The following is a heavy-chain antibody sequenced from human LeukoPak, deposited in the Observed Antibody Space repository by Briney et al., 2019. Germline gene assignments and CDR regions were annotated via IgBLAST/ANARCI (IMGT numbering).Heavy chain of an antibody. V-gene: IGHV1-69*04. Sequence: SVKVSCKASGGTFSSCTISWVRQAPGQGLEWMGRIIPILGIANYAQKFQGRVTITADKSTSTAYMELSSLRSEDTAVYYCARDDAYYDILTGYYTLYYFDYWAQGTLVTVSS. J-gene: IGHJ4*02. CDR1: GGTFSSCT. D-gene: IGHD3-9*01. CDR3: ARDDAYYDILTGYYTLYYFDY. CDR2: IIPILGIA.